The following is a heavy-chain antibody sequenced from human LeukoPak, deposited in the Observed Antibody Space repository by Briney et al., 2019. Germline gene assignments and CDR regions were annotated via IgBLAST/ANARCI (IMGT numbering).Heavy chain of an antibody. CDR1: GFTVSSNY. CDR2: IYSGGST. CDR3: AKESIAAAGTSLNYFDY. V-gene: IGHV3-53*01. J-gene: IGHJ4*02. D-gene: IGHD6-13*01. Sequence: GGSLRLSCAASGFTVSSNYMSWVRQAPGKGLEWVSVIYSGGSTYYADSVKGRFTISRDNSKNTLYLQMNSLRAEDTAVYYCAKESIAAAGTSLNYFDYWGQGTLVTVSS.